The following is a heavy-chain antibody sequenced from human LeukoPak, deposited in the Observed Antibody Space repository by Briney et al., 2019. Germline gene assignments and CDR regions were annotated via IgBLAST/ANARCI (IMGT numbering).Heavy chain of an antibody. CDR1: GFTFSSYA. CDR3: AKDLRGYYGSGSPSGLDY. Sequence: GWSLRLSCAASGFTFSSYAMSLVRQAPGKGLEWVSAISGSGGSTYYADSVKGRFTISRDNSKNTLYLQMNSLRAEDTAVYYCAKDLRGYYGSGSPSGLDYWGQGTLVTVSS. CDR2: ISGSGGST. D-gene: IGHD3-10*01. V-gene: IGHV3-23*01. J-gene: IGHJ4*02.